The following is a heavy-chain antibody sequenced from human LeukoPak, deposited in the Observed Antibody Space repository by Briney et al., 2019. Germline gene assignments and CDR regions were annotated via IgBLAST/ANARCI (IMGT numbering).Heavy chain of an antibody. CDR1: GFTFSGSA. V-gene: IGHV3-73*01. D-gene: IGHD5-18*01. J-gene: IGHJ6*03. CDR2: IRSKANSYAT. CDR3: TRQGAMVNYYYYYYMDV. Sequence: PGGSLKLSCAASGFTFSGSAMHWVRQASGKGLEWVGRIRSKANSYATAYAASVKGRFTISRDDSKNTAYLQMNSLKTEDTAVYYCTRQGAMVNYYYYYYMDVWGKGTTVTISS.